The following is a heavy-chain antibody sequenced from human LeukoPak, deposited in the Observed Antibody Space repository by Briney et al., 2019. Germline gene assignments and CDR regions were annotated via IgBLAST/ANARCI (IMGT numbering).Heavy chain of an antibody. CDR2: IYSGGST. Sequence: GGSLRLSCAASGFTVSSNYMSWVRQAPGKGLEWVSVIYSGGSTDYADSVKGRFTISRDDYKNTLYLQMNSLRAEDTAVYYCARSRRITVGATTTRYFDLWGRGTLVTVSS. D-gene: IGHD1-26*01. V-gene: IGHV3-66*02. CDR3: ARSRRITVGATTTRYFDL. J-gene: IGHJ2*01. CDR1: GFTVSSNY.